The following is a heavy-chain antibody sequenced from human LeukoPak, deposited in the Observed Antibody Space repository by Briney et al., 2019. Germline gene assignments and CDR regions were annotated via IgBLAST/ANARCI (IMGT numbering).Heavy chain of an antibody. Sequence: GGSLRLSGAASGFTFSSYAMSWVRQAPGKGLEWVSAISGSGGSTYYADSVEGRFAISRDNSKNTLYLQMNSLRAEDTAVYYCAKSMYYYDSSGYYFFGSYDYWGQGTLVTVSS. J-gene: IGHJ4*02. V-gene: IGHV3-23*01. CDR1: GFTFSSYA. CDR2: ISGSGGST. D-gene: IGHD3-22*01. CDR3: AKSMYYYDSSGYYFFGSYDY.